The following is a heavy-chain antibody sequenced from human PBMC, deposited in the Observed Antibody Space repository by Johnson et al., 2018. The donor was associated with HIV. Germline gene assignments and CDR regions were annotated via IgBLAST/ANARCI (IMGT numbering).Heavy chain of an antibody. CDR3: AREGTTMEVDI. J-gene: IGHJ3*02. CDR2: ILSDGSNK. D-gene: IGHD3-10*01. CDR1: GFTFSNFA. Sequence: QVQLMESGGGVVQPGKSLRLSCAVSGFTFSNFAMHWVRQAPGKGLAWLAFILSDGSNKYYADSVKGRFTISRDNSKNTLYMQMNSLRAEDTAVYYCAREGTTMEVDIWGQGTMVTVSS. V-gene: IGHV3-30*04.